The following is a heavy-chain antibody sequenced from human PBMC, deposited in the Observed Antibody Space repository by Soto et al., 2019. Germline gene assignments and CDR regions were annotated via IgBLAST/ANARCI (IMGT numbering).Heavy chain of an antibody. D-gene: IGHD3-10*01. J-gene: IGHJ4*02. CDR3: AKGRPRMTSGSFFHY. V-gene: IGHV3-23*01. CDR1: GFTFSTYA. CDR2: GSASGLNT. Sequence: EVQLLESGGKLVQPGGPLTLSCAASGFTFSTYAMAWGRPAPGNGLEWVSAGSASGLNTDYADPVKGRFYISSDNSKNTVSLRMNSLRAEDTALYYCAKGRPRMTSGSFFHYWGQGTPVTVSS.